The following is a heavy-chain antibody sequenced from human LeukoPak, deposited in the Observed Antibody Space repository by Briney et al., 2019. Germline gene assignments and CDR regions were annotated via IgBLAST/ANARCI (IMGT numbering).Heavy chain of an antibody. D-gene: IGHD3-3*01. Sequence: SETLSLTCTVSGGSISSSSYYWGWIRQPPGKGLEWIGSIYYSGSTYYNPSLKSRVTISVDTSKNQFSLKLSSVTAADTAVYYCARDRYDFWSGSHFDYWGQGTLVTVSS. V-gene: IGHV4-39*02. J-gene: IGHJ4*02. CDR1: GGSISSSSYY. CDR2: IYYSGST. CDR3: ARDRYDFWSGSHFDY.